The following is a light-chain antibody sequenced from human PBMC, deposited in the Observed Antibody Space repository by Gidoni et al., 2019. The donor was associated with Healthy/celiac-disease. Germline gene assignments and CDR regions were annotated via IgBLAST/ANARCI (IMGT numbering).Light chain of an antibody. J-gene: IGKJ3*01. Sequence: EIVLTRSPATLSFSPGERATLPCRASQSISSYLAWYQQKPGQAPRLLIYDASNRATGIPARFSGSGSGTDFTLTISSLEPEDFAVYYCQQRSNSPPVTFGPGTKVDIK. V-gene: IGKV3-11*01. CDR2: DAS. CDR1: QSISSY. CDR3: QQRSNSPPVT.